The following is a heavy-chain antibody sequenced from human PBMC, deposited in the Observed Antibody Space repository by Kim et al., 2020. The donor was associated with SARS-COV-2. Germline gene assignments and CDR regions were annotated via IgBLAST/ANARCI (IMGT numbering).Heavy chain of an antibody. CDR2: INHSGST. CDR3: ARGQLLYYYYYGMDV. D-gene: IGHD2-2*01. J-gene: IGHJ6*02. CDR1: GGSFSGYY. Sequence: SETLSLTCAVYGGSFSGYYWSWIRQPPGKGLEWIGEINHSGSTNYNPSLKSRVTISVDTSKNQFSLKLSSVTAADTAVYYCARGQLLYYYYYGMDVWGQGTTVTVSS. V-gene: IGHV4-34*01.